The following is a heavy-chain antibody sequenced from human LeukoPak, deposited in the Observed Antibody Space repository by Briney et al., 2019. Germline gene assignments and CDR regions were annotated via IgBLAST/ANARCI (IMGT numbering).Heavy chain of an antibody. D-gene: IGHD6-19*01. CDR3: AKDAAGGEYSSGWYGFDY. J-gene: IGHJ4*02. CDR1: GFTFSSYW. Sequence: GGSLRLSCAASGFTFSSYWMNWVRQAPGKGLEWVSYISSSGSTIYYADSVKGRFTISRDNAKNSLYLQMNSLRAEDTALYYCAKDAAGGEYSSGWYGFDYWGQGTLVTISS. CDR2: ISSSGSTI. V-gene: IGHV3-48*04.